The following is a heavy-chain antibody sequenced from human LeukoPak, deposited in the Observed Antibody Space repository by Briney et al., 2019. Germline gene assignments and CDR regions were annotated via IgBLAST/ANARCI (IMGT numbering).Heavy chain of an antibody. J-gene: IGHJ4*02. V-gene: IGHV1-46*01. CDR2: INPSGGST. CDR1: GGTFTNYA. D-gene: IGHD3-22*01. CDR3: ASPSPGYDSSGYYYALDY. Sequence: ASVKVSCKASGGTFTNYAISWVRQAPGQGLEWMGIINPSGGSTSYAQKFQGRVTMTRDTSTSTVYMELSSLRSEDTAVYYCASPSPGYDSSGYYYALDYWGQGTLVTVSS.